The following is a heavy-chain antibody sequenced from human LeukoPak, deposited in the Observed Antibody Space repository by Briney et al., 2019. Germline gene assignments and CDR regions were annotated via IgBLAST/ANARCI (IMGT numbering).Heavy chain of an antibody. CDR2: IDRGRDGK. D-gene: IGHD1-26*01. CDR1: GFILSDYY. V-gene: IGHV3-11*06. J-gene: IGHJ4*02. Sequence: KSGGPQRLSCAGSGFILSDYYMAWIRHTPGKGLQRVSCIDRGRDGKAHADSVKGRFTISRDNAKNSLYLQMNSLRAGDTAVYYCARDLGYYHADYWGQGTLVTVSS. CDR3: ARDLGYYHADY.